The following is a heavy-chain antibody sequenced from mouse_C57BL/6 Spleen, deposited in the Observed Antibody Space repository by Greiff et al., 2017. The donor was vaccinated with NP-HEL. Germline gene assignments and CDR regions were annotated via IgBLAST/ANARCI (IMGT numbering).Heavy chain of an antibody. D-gene: IGHD2-3*01. CDR2: IYPRSGNT. Sequence: QVQLKESGAELARPGASVKLSCKASGYTFTSYGISWVKQRTGQGLEWIGEIYPRSGNTYYNEKFKGKATLTADKSSSTAYMELRSLTSEDSAVYFCARRGDGLWFAYWGQGTLVTVSA. J-gene: IGHJ3*01. CDR3: ARRGDGLWFAY. V-gene: IGHV1-81*01. CDR1: GYTFTSYG.